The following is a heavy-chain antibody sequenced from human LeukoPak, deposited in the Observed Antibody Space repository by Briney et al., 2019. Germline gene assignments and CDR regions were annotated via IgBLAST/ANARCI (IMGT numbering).Heavy chain of an antibody. D-gene: IGHD3-22*01. Sequence: GGSLRLSWAAAGLTFGTYSMSWVRQAPGEGREWVSYVISSSTFTYYAESGRGRFTISRDNAKTSLYLQMTRLRAEDTAVYYCARDLRGRYYSDSSGYSIGNFDCWGQGTLVTASS. V-gene: IGHV3-48*01. CDR1: GLTFGTYS. CDR2: VISSSTFT. CDR3: ARDLRGRYYSDSSGYSIGNFDC. J-gene: IGHJ4*02.